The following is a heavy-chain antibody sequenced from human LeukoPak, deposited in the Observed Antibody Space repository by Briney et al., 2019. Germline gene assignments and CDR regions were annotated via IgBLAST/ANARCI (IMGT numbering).Heavy chain of an antibody. CDR2: IYHSGST. V-gene: IGHV4-30-2*01. D-gene: IGHD2-2*01. Sequence: SETLSLTCAVSGGSISSGGYSWSWIRQPPGKGLEWIGYIYHSGSTCYNPSLKSRVTISVDRSKNQFSLKLSSVTAADTAVYYCARGEGYCSSTSCYLGSWGQGTLVTVSS. J-gene: IGHJ5*01. CDR1: GGSISSGGYS. CDR3: ARGEGYCSSTSCYLGS.